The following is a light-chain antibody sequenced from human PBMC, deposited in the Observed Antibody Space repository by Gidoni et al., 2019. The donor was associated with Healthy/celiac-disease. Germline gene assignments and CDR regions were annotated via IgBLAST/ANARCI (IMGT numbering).Light chain of an antibody. V-gene: IGKV3-11*01. J-gene: IGKJ5*01. CDR3: QQRRNWPPSIT. Sequence: EIVLTQSPATLSLSPGERATLSCRASQSVSSYLAWYQQKPGQAPRLRIYDASNRATGIPARFSGSGSGTDFTLTISSLETEDFAVYYCQQRRNWPPSITFGQGTRLEIK. CDR1: QSVSSY. CDR2: DAS.